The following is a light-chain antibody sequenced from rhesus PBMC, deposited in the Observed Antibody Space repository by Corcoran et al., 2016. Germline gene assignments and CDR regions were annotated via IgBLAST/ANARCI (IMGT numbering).Light chain of an antibody. CDR2: KAS. V-gene: IGKV1-22*01. CDR1: QGISSW. J-gene: IGKJ3*01. CDR3: QQYSSRPFT. Sequence: DIQMTQSPSSLSASVGDTVTITCRASQGISSWLAWYQQKPGKAPKLLIEKASSLQSGVPSRFSGSGSGTDCTLTISSMQSENFAPYYCQQYSSRPFTFGPGTKLDI.